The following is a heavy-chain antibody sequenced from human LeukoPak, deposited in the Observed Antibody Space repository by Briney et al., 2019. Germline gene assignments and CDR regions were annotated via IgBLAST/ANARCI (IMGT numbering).Heavy chain of an antibody. V-gene: IGHV1-69*04. D-gene: IGHD6-19*01. J-gene: IGHJ4*02. CDR1: GYTFSSYG. CDR2: IIPILGIA. CDR3: ARGNWNAYSSGYFDY. Sequence: HRASVKVSCKASGYTFSSYGISWVRQAPGHGLEWMGRIIPILGIANYAQKFQGRVTITADKSTSTAYMELSSLRSEDTAVFHCARGNWNAYSSGYFDYWGQGTLVTVSS.